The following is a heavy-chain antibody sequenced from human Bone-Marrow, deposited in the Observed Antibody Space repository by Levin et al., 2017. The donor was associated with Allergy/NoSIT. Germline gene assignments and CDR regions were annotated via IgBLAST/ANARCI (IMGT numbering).Heavy chain of an antibody. J-gene: IGHJ6*03. V-gene: IGHV3-20*04. CDR1: GFTFDDYS. CDR2: ITWNGGSK. CDR3: ARAAEQDPVLVYFYYYMDV. Sequence: PGGSLRLSCAASGFTFDDYSMSWVRHAPGKGLEWVAGITWNGGSKGHADSVEGRFTISRDNVKKSLYLQMDSLRAEDTAVYYCARAAEQDPVLVYFYYYMDVWGKGTSVTVSS. D-gene: IGHD6-13*01.